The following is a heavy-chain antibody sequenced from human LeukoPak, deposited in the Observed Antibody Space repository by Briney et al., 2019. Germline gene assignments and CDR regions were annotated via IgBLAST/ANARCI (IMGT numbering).Heavy chain of an antibody. Sequence: PSETLSLTCTVSGGSISSYYWSWIRQPPGKRLEWIGYISDTGYTNYNPSLMSRVTISVDTSKNQFSLNLSSVTAADTAVYYCARGASGEGYWGQGTLVTVSS. J-gene: IGHJ4*02. CDR2: ISDTGYT. CDR1: GGSISSYY. V-gene: IGHV4-59*12. CDR3: ARGASGEGY. D-gene: IGHD3-10*01.